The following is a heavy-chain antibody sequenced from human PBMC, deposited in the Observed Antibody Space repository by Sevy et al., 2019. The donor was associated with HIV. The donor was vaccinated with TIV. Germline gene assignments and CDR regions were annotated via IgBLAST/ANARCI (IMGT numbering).Heavy chain of an antibody. D-gene: IGHD5-12*01. CDR1: GFTFSSYA. CDR2: ISSNGGST. Sequence: GGSLRLSCSASGFTFSSYAMHWVRQAPGKGLEYVSAISSNGGSTYYADSVKGKFTISRDNSKNTLYLQMSSLRAEDTAVYYCVKASGYSGYDLYYYYYGMDVWGQGTTVTVSS. V-gene: IGHV3-64D*06. CDR3: VKASGYSGYDLYYYYYGMDV. J-gene: IGHJ6*02.